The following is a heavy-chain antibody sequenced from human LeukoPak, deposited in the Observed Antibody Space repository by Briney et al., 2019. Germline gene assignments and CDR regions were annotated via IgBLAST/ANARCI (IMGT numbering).Heavy chain of an antibody. CDR3: ARDGATVVTPDYNWFDP. J-gene: IGHJ5*02. CDR1: GGSISSGSYY. Sequence: SETLSLTCTVSGGSISSGSYYWSWIRQPAGKGLEWIGRIYTSGSTNYNPSLKSRVTIPVDTPKNQFSLKLSSVTAADTAVYYCARDGATVVTPDYNWFDPWGQGTLVTVSS. CDR2: IYTSGST. D-gene: IGHD4-23*01. V-gene: IGHV4-61*02.